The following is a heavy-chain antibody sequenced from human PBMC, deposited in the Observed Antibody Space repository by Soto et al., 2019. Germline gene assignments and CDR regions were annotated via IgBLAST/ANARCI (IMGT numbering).Heavy chain of an antibody. J-gene: IGHJ6*02. CDR2: IYNNGPT. V-gene: IGHV4-31*11. Sequence: QVQLQESGPGLVKPSQTLSLTCAVSGDSISSGGHYWSWVRQHPGKGLEWIGYIYNNGPTYFNPPVKRRGTTSVDTSKNECSLKVTSVTAADTAVYYCARDGAVPYGMDVWGHGTAVTVSS. CDR1: GDSISSGGHY. D-gene: IGHD3-16*01. CDR3: ARDGAVPYGMDV.